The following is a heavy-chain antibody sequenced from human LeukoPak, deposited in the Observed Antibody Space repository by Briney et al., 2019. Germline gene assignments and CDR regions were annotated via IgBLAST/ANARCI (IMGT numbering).Heavy chain of an antibody. Sequence: SETLSLTCIVSGGSISTSAYYWGWIRQPPGEGLQWIGSIYYSGNTYYNSSLKSRVTISVDTSKNQFSLKLSSVTAADTAVYYCARGQAAYFDYWGQGTLVTVSS. J-gene: IGHJ4*02. V-gene: IGHV4-39*07. CDR3: ARGQAAYFDY. D-gene: IGHD6-25*01. CDR2: IYYSGNT. CDR1: GGSISTSAYY.